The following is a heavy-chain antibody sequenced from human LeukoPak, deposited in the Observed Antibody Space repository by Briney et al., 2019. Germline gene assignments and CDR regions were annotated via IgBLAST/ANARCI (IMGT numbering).Heavy chain of an antibody. V-gene: IGHV3-7*01. CDR1: GLTFTTYW. Sequence: GGSLGLSCAASGLTFTTYWMSWVRQAPGKGLEWVANIKQDGSEKYYVDSVKGRFIISRDNAKKSLYLQMNSLRAEDTAVYYCASSGIFDDFWSGYYGFDYWGQGTLVTVSS. CDR2: IKQDGSEK. J-gene: IGHJ4*02. D-gene: IGHD3-3*01. CDR3: ASSGIFDDFWSGYYGFDY.